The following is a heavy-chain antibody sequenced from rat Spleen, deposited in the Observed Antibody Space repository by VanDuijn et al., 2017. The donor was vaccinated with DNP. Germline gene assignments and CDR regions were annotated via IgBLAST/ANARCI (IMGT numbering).Heavy chain of an antibody. J-gene: IGHJ1*01. D-gene: IGHD3-1*01. V-gene: IGHV5-25*01. Sequence: EVQLVESGGGLVQPGRSLKLSCAASGFTFSNYYMSWVRQAPTGGLELVASISASGGSPSYRDSVKGRFTISRDNAKSILYLQMNSLKSEDTATYYCARGSTSIYWYFDFWGPGTMVTVSS. CDR1: GFTFSNYY. CDR3: ARGSTSIYWYFDF. CDR2: ISASGGSP.